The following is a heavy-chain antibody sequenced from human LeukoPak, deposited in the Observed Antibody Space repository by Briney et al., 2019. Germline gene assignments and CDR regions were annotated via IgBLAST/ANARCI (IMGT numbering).Heavy chain of an antibody. D-gene: IGHD6-19*01. Sequence: GSLRLSCAASGFTVSSNYMSWVRQAPGKGLEWVSVIYSGGSTYYADSVKGRFTISRDNSKNTLYLQMNSLRAEDTAVYYCARRYSSGEFDPWGQGTLVTVSP. V-gene: IGHV3-53*01. CDR3: ARRYSSGEFDP. J-gene: IGHJ5*02. CDR2: IYSGGST. CDR1: GFTVSSNY.